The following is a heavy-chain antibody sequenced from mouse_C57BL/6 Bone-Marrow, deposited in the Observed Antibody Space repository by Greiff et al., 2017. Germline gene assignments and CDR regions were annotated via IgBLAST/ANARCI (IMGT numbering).Heavy chain of an antibody. CDR3: TTDYGSSYPAWFAY. CDR2: IDPENGDT. CDR1: GFNIKDDY. D-gene: IGHD1-1*01. V-gene: IGHV14-4*01. J-gene: IGHJ3*01. Sequence: VQLQQSGAELVRPGASVKLSCTASGFNIKDDYMHWVKQRPEQGLEWIGWIDPENGDTEYASKFQGKATITADTSSNTAFLRLSSLTSEDTACYYWTTDYGSSYPAWFAYWGQGTLVTVSA.